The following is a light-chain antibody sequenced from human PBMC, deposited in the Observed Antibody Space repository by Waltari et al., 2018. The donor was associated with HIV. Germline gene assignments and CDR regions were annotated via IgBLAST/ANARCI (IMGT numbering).Light chain of an antibody. J-gene: IGLJ1*01. CDR3: QAWDNKTGV. Sequence: SYDLIQSPSVSVSPGQTARITCSGAKLGDKFASWYQQRAGQSPVLVIYQDTKRPSGIPERFSGSNSGNTATLTINGTQPMDEADYYCQAWDNKTGVFGPGTKVTVV. CDR1: KLGDKF. CDR2: QDT. V-gene: IGLV3-1*01.